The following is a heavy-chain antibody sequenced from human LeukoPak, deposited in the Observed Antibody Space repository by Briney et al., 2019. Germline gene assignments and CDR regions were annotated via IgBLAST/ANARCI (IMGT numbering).Heavy chain of an antibody. CDR3: ARTDYSGSCDALDI. CDR2: IYTSGST. V-gene: IGHV4-61*02. D-gene: IGHD1-26*01. J-gene: IGHJ3*02. Sequence: SQTLSLTCTVSGGSISSGSYYWSWIRQPAGKGLEWIGRIYTSGSTNYNPSLKSRVTISVDTSKNQFSLKLSSVTAADTAVYYCARTDYSGSCDALDIWGQGTMVTVSS. CDR1: GGSISSGSYY.